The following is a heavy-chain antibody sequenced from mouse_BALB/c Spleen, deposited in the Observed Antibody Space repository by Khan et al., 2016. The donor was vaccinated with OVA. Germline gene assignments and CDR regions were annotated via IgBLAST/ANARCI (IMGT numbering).Heavy chain of an antibody. D-gene: IGHD2-14*01. CDR3: VRDGAYHRNDGWFAY. Sequence: VQLVESGAELARPGASVKMSCKASGYTFTSYTIHWIKKRPGQGLEWLGYINPSNGYTNYNQKFKDKATLTTDKSSTTAYLQLSSLTSDDSAVYNCVRDGAYHRNDGWFAYWGQGTLVTVSA. J-gene: IGHJ3*01. CDR1: GYTFTSYT. CDR2: INPSNGYT. V-gene: IGHV1-4*01.